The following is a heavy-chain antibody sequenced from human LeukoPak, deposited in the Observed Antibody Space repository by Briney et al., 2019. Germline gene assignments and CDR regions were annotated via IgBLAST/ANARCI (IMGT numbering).Heavy chain of an antibody. CDR1: GFTFSSYS. CDR3: ASLRYDYVWGSYRRYFDY. CDR2: INHSRST. J-gene: IGHJ4*02. D-gene: IGHD3-16*02. Sequence: PGGSLRLSWAASGFTFSSYSMTWVRQPPGEGLESIGEINHSRSTNYNPSLKSRVTISVDTSKNQFSLKLSSVTAADTAVYYCASLRYDYVWGSYRRYFDYWGQGTLVTVSS. V-gene: IGHV4-34*01.